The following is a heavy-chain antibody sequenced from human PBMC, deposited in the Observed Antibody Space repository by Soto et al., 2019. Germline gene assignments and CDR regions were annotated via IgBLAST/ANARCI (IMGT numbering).Heavy chain of an antibody. Sequence: PSETLSLTCTVSGGSVSSSSYYWGWVRQPPGKGLEWIGSVYYSGSTYYNPSLESRVTISVDKSKNQFSLKLMSLSAADTAVYYCGRLVVMATITTYIDYRAQGALVPVSS. CDR1: GGSVSSSSYY. D-gene: IGHD2-21*01. V-gene: IGHV4-39*01. J-gene: IGHJ4*02. CDR2: VYYSGST. CDR3: GRLVVMATITTYIDY.